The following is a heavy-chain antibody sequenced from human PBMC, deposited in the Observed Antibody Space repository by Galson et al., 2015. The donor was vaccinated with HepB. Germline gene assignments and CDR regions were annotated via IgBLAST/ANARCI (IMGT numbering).Heavy chain of an antibody. CDR2: INWNGGST. Sequence: SLRLSCAASGFTFDDYGMSWVRQAPGKGLEWVSGINWNGGSTGYADSVKGRFTISRDNAKNSLYLQMNSLRAEDTALYYCARGNYYDSSGYLPFDYWGQGTLVTVSS. CDR1: GFTFDDYG. D-gene: IGHD3-22*01. CDR3: ARGNYYDSSGYLPFDY. J-gene: IGHJ4*02. V-gene: IGHV3-20*04.